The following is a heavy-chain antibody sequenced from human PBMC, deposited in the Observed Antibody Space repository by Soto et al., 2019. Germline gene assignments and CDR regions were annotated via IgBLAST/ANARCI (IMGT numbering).Heavy chain of an antibody. CDR1: GFTFSSYA. V-gene: IGHV3-23*01. CDR2: VSIGGST. J-gene: IGHJ4*02. D-gene: IGHD2-15*01. CDR3: AKRRGAGGHFDY. Sequence: SLRLSCAASGFTFSSYAMGWVRQGPGKGLEWVAVVSIGGSTHYADSVRGRFTISRDNSKNTLSLQMNSLAAEDTAVYFCAKRRGAGGHFDYWGQGALVTVSS.